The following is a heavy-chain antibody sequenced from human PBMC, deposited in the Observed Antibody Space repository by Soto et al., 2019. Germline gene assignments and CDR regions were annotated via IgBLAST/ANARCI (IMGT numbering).Heavy chain of an antibody. V-gene: IGHV4-59*01. D-gene: IGHD3-10*01. CDR3: GGGGLVRAPHYYYYMDV. CDR1: GGSISSYY. CDR2: IYYSGST. J-gene: IGHJ6*03. Sequence: SETLSLTCTVPGGSISSYYWSWIRQPPGKGLEWIGYIYYSGSTNYNPSLKSRVSISVDTSKNQFSLKLSSVTAADTAVYYCGGGGLVRAPHYYYYMDVWGKGTTVTVSS.